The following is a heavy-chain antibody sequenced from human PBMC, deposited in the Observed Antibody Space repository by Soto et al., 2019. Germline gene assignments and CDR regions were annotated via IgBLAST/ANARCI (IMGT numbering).Heavy chain of an antibody. CDR2: ISGSGGST. J-gene: IGHJ6*03. V-gene: IGHV3-23*01. CDR1: GITFSSYA. Sequence: EVQLLESGGGLVQPGGSLRLSCAASGITFSSYAMSWVRPAPGKGLEWVAAISGSGGSTYYSDYVKGRFTISRDNSKNTLYLQMNSLRAEDTAIYYCARCSRYYYGSGSPNYYYYYYMDVWGKGTTVTVSS. CDR3: ARCSRYYYGSGSPNYYYYYYMDV. D-gene: IGHD3-10*01.